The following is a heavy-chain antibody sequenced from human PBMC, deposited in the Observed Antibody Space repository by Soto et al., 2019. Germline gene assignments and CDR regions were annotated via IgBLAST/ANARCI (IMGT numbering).Heavy chain of an antibody. D-gene: IGHD1-1*01. J-gene: IGHJ6*04. CDR1: GFTFSSYG. Sequence: QPGGSLRLSCAASGFTFSSYGMHWVRQAPGKGLEWVAVISYDGSNKYYADSVKGRFTISRDNSMNTLYLQMNSLRAEDTAVYYCVRDRVDTTAPFYYYYGMDVWGKGTTVTVSS. V-gene: IGHV3-30*03. CDR2: ISYDGSNK. CDR3: VRDRVDTTAPFYYYYGMDV.